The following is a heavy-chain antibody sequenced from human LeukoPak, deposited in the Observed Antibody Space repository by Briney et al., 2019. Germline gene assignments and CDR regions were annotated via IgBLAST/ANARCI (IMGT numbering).Heavy chain of an antibody. CDR1: GFTFSSYG. Sequence: GGSLRLSCAASGFTFSSYGMSWVRQAPGKGLEWVANIKQDGSEKYYVDSVKGRFTISRDNAKNSLYLQMNSLRAEDTAVYYCARAVGYCSGGSCWFDYWGQGTLVTVSS. J-gene: IGHJ4*02. CDR3: ARAVGYCSGGSCWFDY. V-gene: IGHV3-7*01. CDR2: IKQDGSEK. D-gene: IGHD2-15*01.